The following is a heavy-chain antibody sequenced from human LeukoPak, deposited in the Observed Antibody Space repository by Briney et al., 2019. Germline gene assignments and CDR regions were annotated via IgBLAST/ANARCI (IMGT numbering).Heavy chain of an antibody. CDR2: INLDGSEK. J-gene: IGHJ6*03. V-gene: IGHV3-7*01. CDR3: ARDPLALHYYYYMDV. CDR1: GFTFSSYW. Sequence: GGSLRLSCTASGFTFSSYWMSWARQAPGKGLEWVANINLDGSEKNYVDSVKGRFTISRDNARKSLYLQMNSLRAENTAVYYCARDPLALHYYYYMDVWGIGTTVTVSS.